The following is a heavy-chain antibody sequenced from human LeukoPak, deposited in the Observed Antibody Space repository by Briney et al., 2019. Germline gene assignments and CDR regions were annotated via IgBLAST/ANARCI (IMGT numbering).Heavy chain of an antibody. CDR2: IYYSGST. D-gene: IGHD3/OR15-3a*01. Sequence: PSETLSLTCTVSGGSISTYYGNWIRQAPGKGLEWIGYIYYSGSTNYNPSLKSRVTMSVDTSRNQFSLKLSSVTAADTAVYYCARLDGDSNAFDIWGQGTMVTVSS. J-gene: IGHJ3*02. V-gene: IGHV4-59*01. CDR3: ARLDGDSNAFDI. CDR1: GGSISTYY.